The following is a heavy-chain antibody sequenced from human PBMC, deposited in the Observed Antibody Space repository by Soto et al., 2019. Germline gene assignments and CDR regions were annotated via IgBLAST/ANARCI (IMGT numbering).Heavy chain of an antibody. D-gene: IGHD5-18*01. Sequence: QAQLVQSGAEVRKPGASVKVSCKASGYTFYSHSISWVRQAPGQGLEWMGRINADDGNTQYEQKFRGRVTMTTDKSTTTVYMELTNLISDDTAVYYCARCIQGDYYYGMDVWGQGTTVTVSS. CDR3: ARCIQGDYYYGMDV. CDR1: GYTFYSHS. CDR2: INADDGNT. J-gene: IGHJ6*02. V-gene: IGHV1-18*01.